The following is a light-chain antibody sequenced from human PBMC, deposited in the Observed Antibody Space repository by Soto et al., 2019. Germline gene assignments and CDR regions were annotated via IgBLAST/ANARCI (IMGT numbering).Light chain of an antibody. CDR1: QGISSY. Sequence: IQLTQSPSSLSASVGDRVTITCRASQGISSYLAWYQQKPGKAPKLLIYAASTLQSGVPSRLSGSGSGTDFTLTISSLQPEDFATYYCQQLNSYPLYTFGQGTKLEI. V-gene: IGKV1-9*01. J-gene: IGKJ2*01. CDR3: QQLNSYPLYT. CDR2: AAS.